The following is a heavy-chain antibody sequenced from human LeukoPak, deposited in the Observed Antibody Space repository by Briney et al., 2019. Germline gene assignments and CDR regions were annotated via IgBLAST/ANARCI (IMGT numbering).Heavy chain of an antibody. CDR1: GGSFSGYY. D-gene: IGHD6-6*01. V-gene: IGHV4-34*01. Sequence: PSETLSLTCAVYGGSFSGYYWGWIRQPPGKGLEWIGEINHSGSTNYNPSLKSRVTISVDTSKNQFSLKLSSVTAADTAVYYCAREPRSPIAARPIDYWGQGTLVTVSS. J-gene: IGHJ4*02. CDR2: INHSGST. CDR3: AREPRSPIAARPIDY.